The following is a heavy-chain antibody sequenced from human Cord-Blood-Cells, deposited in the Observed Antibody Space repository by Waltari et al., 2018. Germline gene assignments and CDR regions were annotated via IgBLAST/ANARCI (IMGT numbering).Heavy chain of an antibody. CDR2: ISSSSSYI. Sequence: EVQLVESGGGLVKPGGSLRLSCAASGFTFSSYSMNWARQAPGKGLEWVSSISSSSSYIYYADSVKGRFTISRDNAKNSLYLQMNSLRAEDTAVYYCARGVSSWHNWFDPWGQGTLVTVSS. CDR1: GFTFSSYS. J-gene: IGHJ5*02. D-gene: IGHD6-13*01. CDR3: ARGVSSWHNWFDP. V-gene: IGHV3-21*01.